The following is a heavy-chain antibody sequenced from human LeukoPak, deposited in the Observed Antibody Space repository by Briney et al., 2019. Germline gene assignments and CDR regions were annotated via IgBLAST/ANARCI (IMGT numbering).Heavy chain of an antibody. Sequence: SVKVSCKASGGTFSSYAISWVRQAPGQGLEWMGGIIPIFGTANYAQKFQGRVTITADESTSTAYMELSSLRSEDTAVYYCAGDVPGTYGMDVWGQGTTVTVSS. CDR2: IIPIFGTA. J-gene: IGHJ6*02. V-gene: IGHV1-69*13. CDR1: GGTFSSYA. CDR3: AGDVPGTYGMDV. D-gene: IGHD2-2*01.